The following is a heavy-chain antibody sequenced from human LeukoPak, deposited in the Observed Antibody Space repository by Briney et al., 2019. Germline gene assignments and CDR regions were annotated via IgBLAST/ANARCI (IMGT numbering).Heavy chain of an antibody. CDR3: ARTPYYDFSSWFDP. J-gene: IGHJ5*02. CDR1: GGSISNYY. Sequence: PSETLSLTCTVSGGSISNYYWSWIRQPPGKGLEWIGYIYYSGSTNYNPSLKSRVTISVDTSKNQFSLKLSSVTAADTAVYYCARTPYYDFSSWFDPWGQGTLVTVSS. V-gene: IGHV4-59*01. D-gene: IGHD3-3*01. CDR2: IYYSGST.